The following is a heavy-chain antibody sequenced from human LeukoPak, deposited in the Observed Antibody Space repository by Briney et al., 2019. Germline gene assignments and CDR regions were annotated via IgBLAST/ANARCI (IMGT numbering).Heavy chain of an antibody. J-gene: IGHJ4*02. CDR3: APIAHFND. V-gene: IGHV3-23*01. Sequence: GGSLRLSCAASGFIFSTYGMSWIRQAPGKGLEWVSSISGKINNTYYADSVKGRFTIARDNSKNTVYLQMNSLRVEDTAVYYCAPIAHFNDWGQGTLATVSS. D-gene: IGHD2-8*01. CDR1: GFIFSTYG. CDR2: ISGKINNT.